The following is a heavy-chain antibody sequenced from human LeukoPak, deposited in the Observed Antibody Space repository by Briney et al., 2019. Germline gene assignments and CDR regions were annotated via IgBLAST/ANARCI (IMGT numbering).Heavy chain of an antibody. Sequence: PGGSLRLSCAASGFTFSSYSMNWVRQAPGKGLKWVSYISSSSSTIYYADSVKGRFTISRDNAKNSLYLQMNSLRAEDTAVYYCARGNRWLVFYYYGMDVWGQGTTVTVSS. V-gene: IGHV3-48*01. CDR2: ISSSSSTI. J-gene: IGHJ6*02. CDR1: GFTFSSYS. CDR3: ARGNRWLVFYYYGMDV. D-gene: IGHD6-19*01.